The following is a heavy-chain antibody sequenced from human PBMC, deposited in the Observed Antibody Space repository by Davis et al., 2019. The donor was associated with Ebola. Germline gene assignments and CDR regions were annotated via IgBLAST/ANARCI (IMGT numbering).Heavy chain of an antibody. CDR2: IRSSDTTI. J-gene: IGHJ4*02. CDR3: ARASSSFDSGSYWAHYFDS. CDR1: GFTLSDYY. D-gene: IGHD3-10*01. V-gene: IGHV3-11*01. Sequence: GESLKISCAASGFTLSDYYMSWIRQAPGKGLEWVSSIRSSDTTIYYSDPVKGRFTVSRDNAKNSLYLQMNSLRADDTAIYYCARASSSFDSGSYWAHYFDSWGQGSLVAVS.